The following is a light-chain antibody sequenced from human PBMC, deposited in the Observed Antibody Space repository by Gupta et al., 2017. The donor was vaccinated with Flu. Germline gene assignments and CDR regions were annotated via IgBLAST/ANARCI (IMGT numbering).Light chain of an antibody. J-gene: IGKJ5*01. Sequence: EIVMTQSPATLSVSPRERATLSCRASQSVGSNLAWYQQKPGQAPRLLIYGASTRATGIPARLRGSGSGTEFTRTISSLQSEDFEVYYCKQYNNGPRITFGQGTRLEMK. CDR1: QSVGSN. CDR3: KQYNNGPRIT. CDR2: GAS. V-gene: IGKV3-15*01.